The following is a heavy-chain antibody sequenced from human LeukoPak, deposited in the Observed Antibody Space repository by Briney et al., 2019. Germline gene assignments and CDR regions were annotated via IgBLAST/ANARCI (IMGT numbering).Heavy chain of an antibody. J-gene: IGHJ6*03. Sequence: SETLSLTCTVSGGSIRSYYWSWIRQPAGKGLEWIGRIYTSGSTNYNPSLKSRVTISVDTSKNQFSLKLSSVTAADTAVYYCARVDSSGYYGYYYYYMDVWGKGTTVTVSS. CDR2: IYTSGST. D-gene: IGHD3-22*01. CDR3: ARVDSSGYYGYYYYYMDV. V-gene: IGHV4-4*07. CDR1: GGSIRSYY.